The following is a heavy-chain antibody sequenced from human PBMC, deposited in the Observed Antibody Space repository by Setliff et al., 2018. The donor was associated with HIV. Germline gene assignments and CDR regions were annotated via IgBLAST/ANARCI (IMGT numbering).Heavy chain of an antibody. CDR3: ARHLLRGYIYIVFDY. Sequence: KSSETLSLTCTVSGGSFSHYYWSWIRQSPGKGLELIGYIYNSGTTKYNPSLKSRVTISVDTSKNHFSLKLRSVTAADTAVYYCARHLLRGYIYIVFDYWGQGTLVTVSS. J-gene: IGHJ4*02. V-gene: IGHV4-59*08. CDR2: IYNSGTT. CDR1: GGSFSHYY. D-gene: IGHD5-18*01.